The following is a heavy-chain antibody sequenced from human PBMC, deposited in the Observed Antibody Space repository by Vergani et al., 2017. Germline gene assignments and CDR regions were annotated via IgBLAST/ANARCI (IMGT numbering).Heavy chain of an antibody. CDR2: IWYDGSKT. Sequence: QVQLVESGGGVVQPGRSLRLSCAASGFSFSSYGMHWVRQAPGKGLEWVAAIWYDGSKTYYADSVKGRFTISRDNSKDTLFLQMNSLRAEDTAFYYCADLYGDDGFSPFWGQGTLVIVSS. CDR1: GFSFSSYG. J-gene: IGHJ4*02. V-gene: IGHV3-33*01. CDR3: ADLYGDDGFSPF. D-gene: IGHD2-21*01.